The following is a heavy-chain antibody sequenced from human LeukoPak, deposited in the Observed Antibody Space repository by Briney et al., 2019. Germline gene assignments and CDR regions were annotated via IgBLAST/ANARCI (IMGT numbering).Heavy chain of an antibody. J-gene: IGHJ4*02. CDR3: AKDRKYSGSYYFDY. V-gene: IGHV3-23*01. D-gene: IGHD1-26*01. CDR2: ISGSGGST. CDR1: GFTFSSYA. Sequence: GGTLRLSCAASGFTFSSYAMSWVRQAPGKGLEWVSAISGSGGSTYYADSVKGRFTIYRDNSKNTLYLQMNSLRAEDTGVYYCAKDRKYSGSYYFDYWGQGTVVNVSS.